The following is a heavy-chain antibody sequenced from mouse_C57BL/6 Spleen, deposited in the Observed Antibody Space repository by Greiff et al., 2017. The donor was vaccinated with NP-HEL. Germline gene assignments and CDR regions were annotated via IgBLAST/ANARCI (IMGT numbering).Heavy chain of an antibody. D-gene: IGHD2-5*01. CDR2: IHPNSGST. CDR3: ARSGYSKGFDY. CDR1: GYTFTSYW. V-gene: IGHV1-64*01. Sequence: VQLQQPGAELVKPGASVKLSCKASGYTFTSYWMHWVKQRPGQGLEWIGMIHPNSGSTNYNEKFKSKATLTVDKSSSTAYMQLSSLTSEDSAVYYCARSGYSKGFDYWGQGTTLTVSS. J-gene: IGHJ2*01.